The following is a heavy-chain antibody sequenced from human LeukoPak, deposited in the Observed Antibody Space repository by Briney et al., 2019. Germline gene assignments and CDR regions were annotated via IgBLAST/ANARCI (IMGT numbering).Heavy chain of an antibody. CDR2: ISSSGTTI. Sequence: NPGGSLRLSCAASGFTFSGSTMNWVRQAPGKGLEWVSYISSSGTTIYYADSVKGRFTISRDYAKKSLYLQMNSLRAEDTAVYYCARVPYLSFGEAYFDYWGQGTLVTVSS. V-gene: IGHV3-48*04. CDR3: ARVPYLSFGEAYFDY. J-gene: IGHJ4*02. D-gene: IGHD3-10*01. CDR1: GFTFSGST.